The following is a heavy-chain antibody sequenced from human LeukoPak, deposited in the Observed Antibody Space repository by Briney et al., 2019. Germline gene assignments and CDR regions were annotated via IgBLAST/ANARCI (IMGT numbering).Heavy chain of an antibody. D-gene: IGHD2-2*02. J-gene: IGHJ6*02. CDR2: INPSGGST. Sequence: GASVKVSCKASGYTFTGYYMHWVRQAPGQGLEWMGWINPSGGSTSYAQKFQGRVTMTRDTSTSTVYMELSSLRSEDTAVYYCARVGCSSTSCYTGSSSNYYYYYGMDVWGQGTTVTVSS. CDR1: GYTFTGYY. CDR3: ARVGCSSTSCYTGSSSNYYYYYGMDV. V-gene: IGHV1-46*01.